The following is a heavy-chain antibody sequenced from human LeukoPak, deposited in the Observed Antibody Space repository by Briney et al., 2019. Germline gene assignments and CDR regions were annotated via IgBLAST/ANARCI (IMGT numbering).Heavy chain of an antibody. Sequence: PSETLSLTCTVSGGSTSSGDYYWSWIRQPPGKGLEWIGYIDYSGSTYYNPSLKSRVTISVDTSKNQFSLKLSSVTAAETAVCYCARGITMIVGEYYFDYWGQGTLVTVSS. CDR1: GGSTSSGDYY. CDR3: ARGITMIVGEYYFDY. D-gene: IGHD3-22*01. J-gene: IGHJ4*02. V-gene: IGHV4-30-4*01. CDR2: IDYSGST.